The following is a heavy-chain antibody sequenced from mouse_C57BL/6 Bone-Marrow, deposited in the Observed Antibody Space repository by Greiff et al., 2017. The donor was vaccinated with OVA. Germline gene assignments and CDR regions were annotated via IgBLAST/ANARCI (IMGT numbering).Heavy chain of an antibody. V-gene: IGHV3-6*01. CDR1: GYSITSGYY. D-gene: IGHD1-1*01. J-gene: IGHJ2*01. CDR2: ISYDGSN. Sequence: EVQLQQSGPGLVKPSQSLSLTCSVTGYSITSGYYWNWIRQFPGNKLEWMGYISYDGSNNYNPSLKNRISITRDTSKNQFFLKLNSVTTEDTATYYCARGTTVVGYFDYWGQGTTLTVSS. CDR3: ARGTTVVGYFDY.